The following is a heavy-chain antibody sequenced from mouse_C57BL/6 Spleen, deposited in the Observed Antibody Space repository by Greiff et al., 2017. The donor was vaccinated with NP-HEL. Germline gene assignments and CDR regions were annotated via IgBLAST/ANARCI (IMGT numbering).Heavy chain of an antibody. V-gene: IGHV1-20*01. Sequence: EVKLQESGPELVKPGDSVKISCKASGYSFTGYFMNWVMQSHVKSLEWIGRINPYNGDTFYNQKFKGKATLTVDKSSSTAYMQLSSLTSEDAAVYYCAIGPSGVYFDYWGQGTTLTVSS. CDR1: GYSFTGYF. CDR2: INPYNGDT. CDR3: AIGPSGVYFDY. J-gene: IGHJ2*01. D-gene: IGHD3-1*01.